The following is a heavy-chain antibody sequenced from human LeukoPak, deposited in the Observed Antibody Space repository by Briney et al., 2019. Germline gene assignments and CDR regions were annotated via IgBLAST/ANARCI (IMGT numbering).Heavy chain of an antibody. CDR3: ARGGYSYGYSGPYYFDY. Sequence: SETLSLTCTVFGGSISSYYWSWIRQPPGKGLEWIGYIYYSGSTNYNPSLKSRVTISVDTSKNQFSLKLSSVTAADTAVYYCARGGYSYGYSGPYYFDYWGQGTLVTVSS. D-gene: IGHD5-18*01. CDR2: IYYSGST. CDR1: GGSISSYY. J-gene: IGHJ4*02. V-gene: IGHV4-59*01.